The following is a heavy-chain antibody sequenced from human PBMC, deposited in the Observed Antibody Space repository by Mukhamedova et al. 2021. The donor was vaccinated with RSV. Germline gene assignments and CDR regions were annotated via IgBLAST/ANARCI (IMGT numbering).Heavy chain of an antibody. V-gene: IGHV3-30*04. CDR3: ARSTWFGEPIAY. D-gene: IGHD3-10*01. Sequence: GKGLEWVAVISYDGSNKYYADSVKGRFTISRDNSKNTLYLQMNSLRAEDTAVYYCARSTWFGEPIAYWGQGTLATVSS. J-gene: IGHJ4*02. CDR2: ISYDGSNK.